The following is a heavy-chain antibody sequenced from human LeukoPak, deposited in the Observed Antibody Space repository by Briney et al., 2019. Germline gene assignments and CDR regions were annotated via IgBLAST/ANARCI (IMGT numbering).Heavy chain of an antibody. V-gene: IGHV4-34*01. CDR2: INHSGST. D-gene: IGHD1-26*01. CDR3: ARRSGSYYEYYFDY. Sequence: SETLSLTCAVYGGSFSGYYWSWIRQPPGKGLGWIGEINHSGSTNYNPSLKSRVTISVDPSKNQFSLKLSSVTAADTAVYYCARRSGSYYEYYFDYWGQGTLVTVSS. CDR1: GGSFSGYY. J-gene: IGHJ4*02.